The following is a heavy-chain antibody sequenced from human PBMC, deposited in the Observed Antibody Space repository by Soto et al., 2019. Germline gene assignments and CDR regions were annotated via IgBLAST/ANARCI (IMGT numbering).Heavy chain of an antibody. CDR1: GFTFTSSA. V-gene: IGHV1-58*02. CDR3: AAGRAVAGTMSHY. Sequence: QRKLVQSGPEVKKPGTSVKVSCKASGFTFTSSAMQWVRQARGQRLEWIGWIVVGSVNTNYAQKFQKRVTITRDMSTSTAYMELSSLRSEDTAVYYCAAGRAVAGTMSHYWGQGTLVTVSS. CDR2: IVVGSVNT. J-gene: IGHJ4*02. D-gene: IGHD6-19*01.